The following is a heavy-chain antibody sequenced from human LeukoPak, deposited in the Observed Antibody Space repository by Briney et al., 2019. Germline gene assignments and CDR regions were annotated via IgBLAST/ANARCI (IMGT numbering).Heavy chain of an antibody. J-gene: IGHJ4*02. Sequence: PGGSLRLSCAASGFTFSTYTMNWVRQAPGKGLEWLSVISDGGHSTYYADSVKGRFTISRDNSKNTLYLQMNGLRADDTALYYCAKHADSLFSDSWGQGTLVTVSS. D-gene: IGHD4-17*01. CDR1: GFTFSTYT. CDR3: AKHADSLFSDS. V-gene: IGHV3-23*01. CDR2: ISDGGHST.